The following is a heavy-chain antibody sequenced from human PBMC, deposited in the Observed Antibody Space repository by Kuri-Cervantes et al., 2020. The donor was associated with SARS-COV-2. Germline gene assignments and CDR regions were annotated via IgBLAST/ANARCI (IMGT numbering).Heavy chain of an antibody. J-gene: IGHJ2*01. D-gene: IGHD7-27*01. Sequence: LSLTCAASGFTFSSYEMNWVRQAPGKGLEGVSYISSSGSTIYYADSVKGRFTISRDNAKNSLYLQMNSLRAEDTAVYYCARDRNWGDWYSDLWGRGTLVTVSS. V-gene: IGHV3-48*03. CDR1: GFTFSSYE. CDR2: ISSSGSTI. CDR3: ARDRNWGDWYSDL.